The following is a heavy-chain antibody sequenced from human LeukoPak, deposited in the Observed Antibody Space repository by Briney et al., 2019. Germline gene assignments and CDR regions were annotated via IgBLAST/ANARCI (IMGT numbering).Heavy chain of an antibody. Sequence: PGGSLRLSCTASGFTFGDYAMSWFRQAPGKGLEWVGFIRSKAYGGTTEYAASVKGGFTISRDDSKSIAYLQMNSLKTEDTAVYYCTRAGLVVPVGDFDYWGQGTLVTVSS. V-gene: IGHV3-49*03. J-gene: IGHJ4*02. CDR1: GFTFGDYA. CDR2: IRSKAYGGTT. CDR3: TRAGLVVPVGDFDY. D-gene: IGHD2-2*01.